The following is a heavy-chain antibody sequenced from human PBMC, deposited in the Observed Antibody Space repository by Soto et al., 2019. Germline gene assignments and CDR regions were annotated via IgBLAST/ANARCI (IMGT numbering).Heavy chain of an antibody. CDR1: GFTFSSYA. CDR2: ISYDGSNK. D-gene: IGHD2-8*02. CDR3: ASSPGGHSF. J-gene: IGHJ4*02. Sequence: QVQLVESGGGVVQPGRSLRLSCAASGFTFSSYAMHWVRQAPGKGLEWVAVISYDGSNKYYADSVKGRFTISRDNSKNSLYLQMNSLRAEVTAVYYCASSPGGHSFWGQGTMVTVSS. V-gene: IGHV3-30-3*01.